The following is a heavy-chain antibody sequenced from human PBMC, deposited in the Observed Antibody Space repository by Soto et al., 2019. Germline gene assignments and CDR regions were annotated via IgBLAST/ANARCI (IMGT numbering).Heavy chain of an antibody. J-gene: IGHJ6*02. V-gene: IGHV3-23*01. Sequence: PGGSLRLSCAASGFTFSSYAMSWVRQAPGKGLEWVSAISGSGGSTYYADSVKGRFTISRDNSKNTLYLQMNSLRAEDTAVYYCAKDEYYDILTGYYNVGSSTTPYYYYYGMDVWGQGTTVTVSS. CDR2: ISGSGGST. CDR3: AKDEYYDILTGYYNVGSSTTPYYYYYGMDV. CDR1: GFTFSSYA. D-gene: IGHD3-9*01.